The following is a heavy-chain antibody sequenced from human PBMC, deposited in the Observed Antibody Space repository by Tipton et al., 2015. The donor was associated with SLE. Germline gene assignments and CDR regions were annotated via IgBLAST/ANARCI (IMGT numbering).Heavy chain of an antibody. CDR2: IYTSGNT. CDR1: GGSISSGSYY. Sequence: TLSLTCTVSGGSISSGSYYWSWIRQPAGKGLEWLGYIYTSGNTNYNPSLKSRVTISIDTSKNQFSLKLSSVTAADTAVYYCARGGRAVTIPFNYWGQGTLVTVSS. CDR3: ARGGRAVTIPFNY. J-gene: IGHJ4*02. V-gene: IGHV4-61*09. D-gene: IGHD2-21*01.